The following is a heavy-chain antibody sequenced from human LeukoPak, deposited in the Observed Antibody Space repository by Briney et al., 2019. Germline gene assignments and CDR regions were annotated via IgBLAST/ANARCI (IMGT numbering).Heavy chain of an antibody. Sequence: ASVKVSCKASGYTFTDHYMHWVRQAPGQGLEWMGWINPNSDGINNYAHKFQGRVTMTRDTSISTAYMELSGLTSDDTAVYFCARGGRQLWQSYFDDWGQGTLVTVSS. V-gene: IGHV1-2*07. CDR2: INPNSDGI. D-gene: IGHD3-16*01. J-gene: IGHJ4*03. CDR1: GYTFTDHY. CDR3: ARGGRQLWQSYFDD.